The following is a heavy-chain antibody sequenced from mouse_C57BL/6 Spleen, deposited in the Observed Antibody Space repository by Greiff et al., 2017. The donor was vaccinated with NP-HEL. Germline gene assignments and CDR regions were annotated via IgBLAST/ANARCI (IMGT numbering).Heavy chain of an antibody. V-gene: IGHV1-52*01. J-gene: IGHJ4*01. CDR2: IDPSDSET. CDR1: GYTFTSYW. CDR3: ARRPEGGYYAMDY. Sequence: VQLQQSGAELVRPGSSVKLSCKASGYTFTSYWMHWVKQRPIQGLEWIGNIDPSDSETHYNQKFKDKATLTVDKSSSTAYMQLSSLTSEDSAVYYCARRPEGGYYAMDYWGQGTSVTVSS.